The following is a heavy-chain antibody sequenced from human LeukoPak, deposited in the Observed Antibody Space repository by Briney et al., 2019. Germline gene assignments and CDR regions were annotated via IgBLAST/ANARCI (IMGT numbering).Heavy chain of an antibody. CDR1: GFTFSSYE. D-gene: IGHD1-26*01. CDR3: ARVRTYYYSFDY. J-gene: IGHJ4*02. CDR2: ISSSGSTI. V-gene: IGHV3-48*03. Sequence: EGSLRLSCAASGFTFSSYEMNWVRQAPGKGLEWVSYISSSGSTIYYADSVKGRFTISRDNAKNSLYLQMNSLRAEDTAVYYCARVRTYYYSFDYWGQGTLVTVSS.